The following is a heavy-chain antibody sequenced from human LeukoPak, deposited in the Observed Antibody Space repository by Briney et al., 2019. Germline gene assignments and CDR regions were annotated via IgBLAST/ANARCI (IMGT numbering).Heavy chain of an antibody. CDR3: ARDTWAYYMDV. CDR1: GFTFSSFW. J-gene: IGHJ6*03. V-gene: IGHV3-53*01. Sequence: GGSLRLSCAASGFTFSSFWMSWIRQAPGKGLEWVSVIYSGGSTYYADSVKGRFTISRDNSKNTLYLQMNSLRVEDTAVYYCARDTWAYYMDVWGKGTTVTISS. D-gene: IGHD2/OR15-2a*01. CDR2: IYSGGST.